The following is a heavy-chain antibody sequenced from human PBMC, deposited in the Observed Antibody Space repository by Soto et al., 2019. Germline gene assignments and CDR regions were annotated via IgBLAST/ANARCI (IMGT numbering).Heavy chain of an antibody. J-gene: IGHJ1*01. D-gene: IGHD5-18*01. CDR3: ARDPGYRYGYN. Sequence: QVQLVQSGAEVKKPGASVKVSCKASGYTFTSYAMHWVRQAPGQRLEWMGWINAGNGNTKYSRKFQGRVTITRDTSASAAYMELRSLTSEDTAVYYCARDPGYRYGYNWAQGTLVTVSS. CDR1: GYTFTSYA. CDR2: INAGNGNT. V-gene: IGHV1-3*01.